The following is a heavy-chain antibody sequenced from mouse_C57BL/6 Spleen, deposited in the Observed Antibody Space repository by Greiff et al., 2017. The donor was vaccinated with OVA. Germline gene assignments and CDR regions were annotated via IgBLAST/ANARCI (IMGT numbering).Heavy chain of an antibody. Sequence: EVKLMESGGDLVKPGGSLKLSCAASGFTFSSYGMSWVRQTPDKRLEWVATISSGGSYTYYPDSVKGRFTISRDNAKNTLYLQMSSLKSEDTAMYYCARRATTVVATDYFDYWGQGTTLTVSS. J-gene: IGHJ2*01. D-gene: IGHD1-1*01. CDR3: ARRATTVVATDYFDY. CDR2: ISSGGSYT. CDR1: GFTFSSYG. V-gene: IGHV5-6*02.